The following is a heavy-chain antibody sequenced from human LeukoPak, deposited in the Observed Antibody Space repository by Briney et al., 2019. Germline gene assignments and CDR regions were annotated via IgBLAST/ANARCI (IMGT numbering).Heavy chain of an antibody. Sequence: ASVKVSCKASGYTFTSYYMHWVRQAPGQGLEWMGIINPSGGSTSYAQKFQGRVTMTRDTSTSTAYMELSSLRSEDTAVYYCARVRVPAATTTYYYYYGMDVWGKGTTVTVSS. D-gene: IGHD2-2*01. J-gene: IGHJ6*04. V-gene: IGHV1-46*01. CDR2: INPSGGST. CDR1: GYTFTSYY. CDR3: ARVRVPAATTTYYYYYGMDV.